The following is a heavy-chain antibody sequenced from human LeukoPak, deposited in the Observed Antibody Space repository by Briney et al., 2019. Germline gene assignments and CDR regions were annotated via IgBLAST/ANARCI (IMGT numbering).Heavy chain of an antibody. CDR3: TRDHRSRPWEWFDP. V-gene: IGHV3-7*01. CDR1: GFTFSSYG. CDR2: TNQDGSEK. Sequence: GGTLRLSCAASGFTFSSYGMSWVRQAPGKGLEWVAYTNQDGSEKYYVDSVRGRFTISRDNAKNSLYLQMNSLRAEDTAMYFCTRDHRSRPWEWFDPWGQGTLVTVSS. D-gene: IGHD6-6*01. J-gene: IGHJ5*02.